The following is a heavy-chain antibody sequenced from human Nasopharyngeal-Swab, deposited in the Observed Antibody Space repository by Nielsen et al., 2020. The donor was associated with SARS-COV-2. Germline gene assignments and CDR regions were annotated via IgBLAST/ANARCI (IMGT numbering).Heavy chain of an antibody. CDR2: INPNSGDT. V-gene: IGHV1-2*06. D-gene: IGHD2-8*01. J-gene: IGHJ4*02. CDR3: ARDDGDVPGVTGSGPPGGF. Sequence: ASVKVSCKASGYTFTDYYMHWVRQAPGQVLEWMGRINPNSGDTNYAQNFQGRVTMTRDTSIKTAYMELSSLRSDDTAVYYCARDDGDVPGVTGSGPPGGFWGQGTLVTVSS. CDR1: GYTFTDYY.